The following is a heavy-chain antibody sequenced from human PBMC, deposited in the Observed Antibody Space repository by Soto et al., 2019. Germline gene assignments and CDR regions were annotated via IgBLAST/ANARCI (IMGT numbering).Heavy chain of an antibody. CDR1: GGSFSGYY. V-gene: IGHV3-21*01. J-gene: IGHJ4*02. CDR3: ARDDYSSGWRSFDY. CDR2: ISSSSSYI. D-gene: IGHD6-19*01. Sequence: ETLSLTCAVYGGSFSGYYWSWIRQPPGKGLEWVSSISSSSSYIYYADSLKGRFTISRDNAKNSLYLQMNSLRAEDTDVYYCARDDYSSGWRSFDYWGQGTLVTVSS.